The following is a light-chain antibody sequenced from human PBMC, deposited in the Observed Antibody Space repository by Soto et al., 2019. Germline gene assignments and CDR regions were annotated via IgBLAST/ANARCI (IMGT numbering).Light chain of an antibody. CDR2: DNN. J-gene: IGLJ1*01. Sequence: QSVLTQPPSVSAAPGQKVTISCSGNSSNIGNNYVSWFQQLPGTAPKLLLYDNNKRPSGIADRFSGSKSGTSATLGITGLQTGDEADYYSATWDSSLSAGQVFGNGTRSPS. V-gene: IGLV1-51*01. CDR1: SSNIGNNY. CDR3: ATWDSSLSAGQV.